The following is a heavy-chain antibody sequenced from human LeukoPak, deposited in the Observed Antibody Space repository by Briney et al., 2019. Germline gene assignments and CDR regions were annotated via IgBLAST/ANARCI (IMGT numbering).Heavy chain of an antibody. CDR1: GFTFTNYG. CDR2: ISYDGSNK. CDR3: ASCITIEAFDI. Sequence: GRSLRLSCAASGFTFTNYGMHWVRQAPGKGLEWVAIISYDGSNKFYADSVKGRFTIFRDTSKNTLYLQMNSLRAEDTAVYYCASCITIEAFDIWGQGTMVTVSS. V-gene: IGHV3-30*03. D-gene: IGHD3-10*01. J-gene: IGHJ3*02.